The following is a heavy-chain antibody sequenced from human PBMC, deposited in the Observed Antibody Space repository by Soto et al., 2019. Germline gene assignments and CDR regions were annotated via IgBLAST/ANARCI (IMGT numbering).Heavy chain of an antibody. CDR3: AKADLVGATKYAFDI. D-gene: IGHD1-26*01. Sequence: VQLVESGGGVVQPGRSLRLSCAASGFTFSSYGMHWVRQAPGKGLEWVAVISYDGSNKYYADSVKGRFTISRDNSKNTLYLQMNSLRAEDTAVYYCAKADLVGATKYAFDIWGQGTMVTVSS. CDR2: ISYDGSNK. CDR1: GFTFSSYG. J-gene: IGHJ3*02. V-gene: IGHV3-30*18.